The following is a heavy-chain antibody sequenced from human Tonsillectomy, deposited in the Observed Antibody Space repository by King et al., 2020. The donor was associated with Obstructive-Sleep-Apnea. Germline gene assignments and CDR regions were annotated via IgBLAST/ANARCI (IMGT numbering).Heavy chain of an antibody. D-gene: IGHD3-10*01. CDR3: ARDMSAYDSTSPAY. V-gene: IGHV1-2*02. CDR2: ISPNSGAT. J-gene: IGHJ4*02. CDR1: GYTFSGYY. Sequence: QLVQSGAEVKKPGASVKVSCKASGYTFSGYYIHWVRQAPGQGREWMGWISPNSGATQYAQKFQGRVTMTTDTSISTAYMDLSRLRSDDTAIYYCARDMSAYDSTSPAYWGQGTLVTVSS.